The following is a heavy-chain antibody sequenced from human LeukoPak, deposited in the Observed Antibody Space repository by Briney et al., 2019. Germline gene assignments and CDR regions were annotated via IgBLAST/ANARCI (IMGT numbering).Heavy chain of an antibody. CDR3: ATGPYSSGQYWYFDL. J-gene: IGHJ2*01. CDR2: FDPEDGET. D-gene: IGHD6-19*01. CDR1: GYTLTELS. V-gene: IGHV1-24*01. Sequence: GASVKVSCKVSGYTLTELSMHWVRQAPGKGLEWMGGFDPEDGETIYAQKFQGRVTMTEDTSTDTAYMELSSLRSEDTAVYYCATGPYSSGQYWYFDLWGRGTLVTVSS.